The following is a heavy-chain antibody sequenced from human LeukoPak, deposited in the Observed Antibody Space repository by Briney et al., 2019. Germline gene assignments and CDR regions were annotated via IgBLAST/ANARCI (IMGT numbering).Heavy chain of an antibody. V-gene: IGHV3-30*18. CDR3: AKVLTRGSYYFDY. Sequence: PGGSLRLSCAASGFTFSSYGMHWVRQAPGKGLEWVAVISYDGSNKYYADSVKGRFTISRDNSKNTLYLQMNSLRAEDTAVYYCAKVLTRGSYYFDYWGQGTLVTVSS. J-gene: IGHJ4*02. D-gene: IGHD1-26*01. CDR1: GFTFSSYG. CDR2: ISYDGSNK.